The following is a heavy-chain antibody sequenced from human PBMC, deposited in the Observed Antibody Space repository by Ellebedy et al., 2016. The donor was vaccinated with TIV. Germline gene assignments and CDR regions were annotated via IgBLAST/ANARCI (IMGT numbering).Heavy chain of an antibody. CDR3: ARDRGRQWLVAIDAFDI. Sequence: AASVKVSCKASGYTFTGYYMHWVRQAPGQGLEWMGWINPNSGGTNYAQKFQGRVTMTRDTSISTAYMELSRLRSDDTAVYYCARDRGRQWLVAIDAFDIWGQGTMVTVSP. V-gene: IGHV1-2*02. D-gene: IGHD6-19*01. CDR2: INPNSGGT. J-gene: IGHJ3*02. CDR1: GYTFTGYY.